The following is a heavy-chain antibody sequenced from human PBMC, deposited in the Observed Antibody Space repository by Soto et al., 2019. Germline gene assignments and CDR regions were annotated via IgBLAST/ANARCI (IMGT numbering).Heavy chain of an antibody. D-gene: IGHD6-6*01. CDR3: AKRSLRYPGHLAARPPEDWFDP. CDR1: GFTFSSYG. V-gene: IGHV3-30*18. Sequence: GSLRLSCAASGFTFSSYGMHWVRQAPGKGLEWVAVISYDGSNKYYADSVKGRFTISRDNSKNTLYLQMNSLRAEDTAVYYCAKRSLRYPGHLAARPPEDWFDPWGQGTLVTVSS. CDR2: ISYDGSNK. J-gene: IGHJ5*02.